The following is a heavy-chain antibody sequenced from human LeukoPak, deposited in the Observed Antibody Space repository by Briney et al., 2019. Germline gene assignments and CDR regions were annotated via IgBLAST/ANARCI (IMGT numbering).Heavy chain of an antibody. CDR2: ISSSSNYT. V-gene: IGHV3-11*06. CDR3: ARQGNNWFDP. Sequence: PGGSLRLSCAASGFTFSDYYMSWIRQAPQKGLEWVSYISSSSNYTNYADSVKGRFTISRDNAKNFLYLQMNSLTAEDTAVYYCARQGNNWFDPWGQGTLVTVSS. CDR1: GFTFSDYY. J-gene: IGHJ5*02.